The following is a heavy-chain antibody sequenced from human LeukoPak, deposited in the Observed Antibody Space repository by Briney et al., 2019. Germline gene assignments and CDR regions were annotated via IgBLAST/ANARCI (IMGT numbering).Heavy chain of an antibody. CDR1: GFTFSGYG. CDR3: AKDPEDDWDV. V-gene: IGHV3-30*02. Sequence: GGSPRLSCAASGFTFSGYGRHWVRQAPGKGLEWVAFIRYDGSNKYYADSVKGRFTISRDNSKKTLYLQMNRLRAEDTAVYYCAKDPEDDWDVWGKGTTVTVSS. J-gene: IGHJ6*04. D-gene: IGHD1-14*01. CDR2: IRYDGSNK.